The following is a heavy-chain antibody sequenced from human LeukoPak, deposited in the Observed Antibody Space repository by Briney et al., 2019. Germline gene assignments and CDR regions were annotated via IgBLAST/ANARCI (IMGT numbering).Heavy chain of an antibody. Sequence: KASETLSLTCTVSGGSIRTYYWSWIRQPPGKGLEWVGYIYYSGSTNYNPSLKSRVTISVDTSKNQFSLKLNSVTAADTAVYYCARRRNNFDYWGQRTLFTVSS. CDR3: ARRRNNFDY. J-gene: IGHJ4*02. CDR2: IYYSGST. CDR1: GGSIRTYY. V-gene: IGHV4-59*08.